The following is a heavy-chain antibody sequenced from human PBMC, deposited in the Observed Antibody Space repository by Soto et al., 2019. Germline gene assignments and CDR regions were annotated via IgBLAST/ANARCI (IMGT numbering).Heavy chain of an antibody. CDR3: ARGSTVTTSFAFDI. CDR1: GFTFSDYD. J-gene: IGHJ3*02. CDR2: IGTVGDT. V-gene: IGHV3-13*01. D-gene: IGHD4-17*01. Sequence: ETLSLSCAASGFTFSDYDMHWVRQGTGKGLEWVSAIGTVGDTYYPGSVKGRFTISRENAKNSLYLQMNSLRAGDTAVYYCARGSTVTTSFAFDIWGQGTMVTVSS.